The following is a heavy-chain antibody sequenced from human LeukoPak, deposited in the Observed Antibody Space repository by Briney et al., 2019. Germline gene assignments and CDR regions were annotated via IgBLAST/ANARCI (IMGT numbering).Heavy chain of an antibody. D-gene: IGHD5-18*01. CDR3: AKDRAGYSYGMFDS. CDR1: GFTFSNYA. Sequence: PGGSLRLSCVASGFTFSNYAMSWVRQAPGKGLERVSGIVNSGGSTYYADSVKGRLTISRDNSKKTVYLQMSSLRGDDTAVYYCAKDRAGYSYGMFDSWGQGTLVTVSS. CDR2: IVNSGGST. J-gene: IGHJ4*02. V-gene: IGHV3-23*01.